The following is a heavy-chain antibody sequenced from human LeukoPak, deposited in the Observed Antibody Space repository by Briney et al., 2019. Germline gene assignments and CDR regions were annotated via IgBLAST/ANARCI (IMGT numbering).Heavy chain of an antibody. CDR2: SYAGGNI. Sequence: SYAGGNIHYSDSVKGRFAISRDNSKNTLYLQMNSLRAEDTAVYYCAKAGSRVWFGSGAFDIWGQGTKVTVS. D-gene: IGHD3-10*01. V-gene: IGHV3-30-3*02. CDR3: AKAGSRVWFGSGAFDI. J-gene: IGHJ3*02.